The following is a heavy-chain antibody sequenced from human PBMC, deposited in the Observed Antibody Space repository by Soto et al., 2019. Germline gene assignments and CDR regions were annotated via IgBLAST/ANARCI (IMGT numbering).Heavy chain of an antibody. J-gene: IGHJ5*02. V-gene: IGHV1-69*04. Sequence: GASVKVSCKASGGTFSSYTISWVRQAPGQGLEWMGRINPILGIANYAQKFQGRVTITADKSTSTAYMELSSLRSEDTAVYYCERDILTPLGVVVAAATLGWFDPWGQGTLVTVSS. CDR1: GGTFSSYT. CDR2: INPILGIA. D-gene: IGHD2-15*01. CDR3: ERDILTPLGVVVAAATLGWFDP.